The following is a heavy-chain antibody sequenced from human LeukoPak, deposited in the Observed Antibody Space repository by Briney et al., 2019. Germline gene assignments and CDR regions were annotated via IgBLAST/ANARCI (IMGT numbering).Heavy chain of an antibody. V-gene: IGHV3-7*01. CDR2: INQDGRDK. CDR1: GFTFSNCW. J-gene: IGHJ4*02. CDR3: VVTTRSRSFDY. D-gene: IGHD1-1*01. Sequence: GGSLRLSCAASGFTFSNCWVTWLRQAPGKGLEWVALINQDGRDKKYVDSAKGRFSVSRDNAENSVFLQMDSLRAEDTAFYYCVVTTRSRSFDYWGQGTLVTVSS.